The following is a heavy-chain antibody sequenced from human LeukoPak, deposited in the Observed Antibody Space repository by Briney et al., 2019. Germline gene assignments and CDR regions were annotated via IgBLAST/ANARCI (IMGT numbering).Heavy chain of an antibody. CDR1: GLNFRSYS. V-gene: IGHV3-48*04. CDR2: ISTTGYTI. D-gene: IGHD3-16*01. CDR3: ARDYASEYMDV. Sequence: GGSLRLSCAASGLNFRSYSMNWVRQAPGQGLEWLPYISTTGYTIYYADSVKGRFTISRDNTQNSLFLQMDSLRVEDTAVYYCARDYASEYMDVWGKGTTVTVSS. J-gene: IGHJ6*03.